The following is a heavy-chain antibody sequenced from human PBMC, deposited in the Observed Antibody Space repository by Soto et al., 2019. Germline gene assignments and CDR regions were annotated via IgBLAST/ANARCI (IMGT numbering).Heavy chain of an antibody. CDR1: GYGFTRHY. V-gene: IGHV1-3*01. CDR2: INAGNGNI. J-gene: IGHJ4*02. Sequence: GASVKVSCKAIGYGFTRHYIHWVRQAPGQGLEWMGSINAGNGNIKYAQKFEGRVTITKDTSASTAYMELSSLRSEDTAVYYCARGLNGYLHYFDYWGQGTLVTVSS. D-gene: IGHD4-17*01. CDR3: ARGLNGYLHYFDY.